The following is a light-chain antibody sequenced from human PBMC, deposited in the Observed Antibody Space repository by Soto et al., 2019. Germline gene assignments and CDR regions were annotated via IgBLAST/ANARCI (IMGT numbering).Light chain of an antibody. CDR2: DAS. CDR3: QQYNSYSPTLT. J-gene: IGKJ4*01. Sequence: DIQMTQSPSTLSASVGDRVTITCRASQSISSWLAWYQQKPGKAPKLLIYDASSLESGVPSRFSGSGSGTEFTLTISSLQPDDFATYYCQQYNSYSPTLTFGGGTKGEIK. CDR1: QSISSW. V-gene: IGKV1-5*01.